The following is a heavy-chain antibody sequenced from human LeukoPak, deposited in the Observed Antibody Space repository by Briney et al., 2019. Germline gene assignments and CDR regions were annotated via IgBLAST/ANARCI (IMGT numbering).Heavy chain of an antibody. J-gene: IGHJ4*02. Sequence: SETLSLPCAVYGGSFSGYYWSWIRQPPGKGLEWIGEINHSGSTNYNPSLKSRVTISVDTSKNQFSLKLSSVTAADTAVYYCARGIYCSGGSCYSFYYFDYWGQGTLVTVSS. D-gene: IGHD2-15*01. CDR2: INHSGST. CDR1: GGSFSGYY. V-gene: IGHV4-34*01. CDR3: ARGIYCSGGSCYSFYYFDY.